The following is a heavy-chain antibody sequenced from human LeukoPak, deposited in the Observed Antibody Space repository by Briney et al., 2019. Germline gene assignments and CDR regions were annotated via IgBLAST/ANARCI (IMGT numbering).Heavy chain of an antibody. V-gene: IGHV3-21*01. CDR1: GFTLSSYS. Sequence: PGGALRLSFAASGFTLSSYSMKWVRQAPGEGLGGVSSISSSSSYIYYADSVKGRFTISRDNAENSLYLQMNSLRAEDTAVYYCARGVSGADNWFDPWGQGTLVTVSS. CDR2: ISSSSSYI. CDR3: ARGVSGADNWFDP. D-gene: IGHD2-8*01. J-gene: IGHJ5*02.